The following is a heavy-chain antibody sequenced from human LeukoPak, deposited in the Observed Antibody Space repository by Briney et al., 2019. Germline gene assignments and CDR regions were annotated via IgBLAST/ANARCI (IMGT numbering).Heavy chain of an antibody. CDR2: ISYDASNK. V-gene: IGHV3-30*04. CDR1: GFTFTSYA. D-gene: IGHD2-2*01. CDR3: ARGGYCNSATCYPEDYFDY. Sequence: GRSLRLSCTASGFTFTSYAMHWVRQAPGKGLEWVAVISYDASNKYYADSVKGRFTISRDNSKNTLYLQMNSLRVEDTAGYYCARGGYCNSATCYPEDYFDYWGQGTLVTVSS. J-gene: IGHJ4*02.